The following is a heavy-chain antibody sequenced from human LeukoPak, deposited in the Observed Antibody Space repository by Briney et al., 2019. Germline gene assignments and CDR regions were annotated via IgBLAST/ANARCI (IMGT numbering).Heavy chain of an antibody. J-gene: IGHJ4*02. CDR3: AKSSGWYPYFDY. CDR2: ISSSGSTI. D-gene: IGHD6-19*01. Sequence: GGSLRLSCAASGFTFSDYYMSWIRQAPGKGLEWVSYISSSGSTIYYADPVKGRFTISRDDAKNSLYLQMNSLRAEDTAVYYCAKSSGWYPYFDYWGQGTLVTVSS. V-gene: IGHV3-11*01. CDR1: GFTFSDYY.